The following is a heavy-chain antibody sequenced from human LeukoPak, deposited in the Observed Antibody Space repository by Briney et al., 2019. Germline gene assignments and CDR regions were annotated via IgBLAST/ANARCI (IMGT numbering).Heavy chain of an antibody. CDR2: INHSGST. D-gene: IGHD6-19*01. J-gene: IGHJ5*02. Sequence: SETLSLTCAVYGGSFSGYYWSWIRQPPGKGLEWIGVINHSGSTNYNPSLKSRVTISVDTSKNQFSLKLSSVTAADTAVYYCSRRLSRGWFVNWFDPWGQGTLVNVSS. CDR1: GGSFSGYY. V-gene: IGHV4-34*01. CDR3: SRRLSRGWFVNWFDP.